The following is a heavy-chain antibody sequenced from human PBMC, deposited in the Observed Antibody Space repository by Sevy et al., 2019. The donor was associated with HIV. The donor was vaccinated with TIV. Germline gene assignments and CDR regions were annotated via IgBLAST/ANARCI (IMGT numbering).Heavy chain of an antibody. D-gene: IGHD2-21*01. V-gene: IGHV3-21*01. CDR2: ISSSSSYI. CDR1: GLNFSNVN. CDR3: VRIPDY. Sequence: AGSLRLSCTASGLNFSNVNMNWVRQAPGKVLEWVSSISSSSSYIYYADSVKGRFTISRDNAKNTLYLQMNNLRAEDTAVYYCVRIPDYWGQGTLVTVSS. J-gene: IGHJ4*02.